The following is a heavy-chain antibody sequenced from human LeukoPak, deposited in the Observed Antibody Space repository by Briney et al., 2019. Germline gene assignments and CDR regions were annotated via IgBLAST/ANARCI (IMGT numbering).Heavy chain of an antibody. CDR3: ARVLPVRRQFFDI. CDR2: INHSGST. V-gene: IGHV4-34*01. Sequence: SEALSLTCAVYGGSFSGYYWSWIRQPPGKGLEWIGEINHSGSTNYNPSLKSRVTISVDTSKNQFSLKLSSVTAADTAVYYCARVLPVRRQFFDIWGQGTMVTVSS. D-gene: IGHD3-10*01. J-gene: IGHJ3*02. CDR1: GGSFSGYY.